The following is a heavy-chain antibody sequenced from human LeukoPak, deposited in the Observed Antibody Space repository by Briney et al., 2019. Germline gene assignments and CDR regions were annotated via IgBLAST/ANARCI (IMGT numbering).Heavy chain of an antibody. V-gene: IGHV4-39*01. CDR2: LYYGGRT. CDR1: GVSITTSSYY. Sequence: SETLSLTCTVSGVSITTSSYYWGWIRQPPGQRLEWIASLYYGGRTFYNPSLEHRVTISVDTSQNQYFLDVRSVTAADTAVCYCATQSASSPLKYWGQGNLVTVSS. D-gene: IGHD3-3*01. CDR3: ATQSASSPLKY. J-gene: IGHJ4*02.